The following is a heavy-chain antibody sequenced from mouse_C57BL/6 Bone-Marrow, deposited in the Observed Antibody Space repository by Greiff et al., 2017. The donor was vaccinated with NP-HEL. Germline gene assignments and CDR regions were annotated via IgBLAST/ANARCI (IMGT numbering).Heavy chain of an antibody. CDR3: ARSGDLLWLRRDWYFDV. V-gene: IGHV1-59*01. D-gene: IGHD2-2*01. CDR2: IDPSDSYT. CDR1: GYTFTSYW. Sequence: QVQLKQSGAELVRPGTSVKLSCKASGYTFTSYWMHWVKQRPGQGLEWIGVIDPSDSYTNYNQKFKGKATLTVDTSSSTAYMQLSSLTSEDSAVYYCARSGDLLWLRRDWYFDVWGTGTTVTVSS. J-gene: IGHJ1*03.